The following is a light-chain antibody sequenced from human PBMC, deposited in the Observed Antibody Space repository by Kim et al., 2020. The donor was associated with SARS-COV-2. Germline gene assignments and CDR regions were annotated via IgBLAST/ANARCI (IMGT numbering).Light chain of an antibody. J-gene: IGKJ1*01. CDR1: QSISSY. Sequence: DIQMTQSPSSLSASVEDRVTITCRTSQSISSYLNWYQQKPGKAPKFLIYAASNLQSGVPSRFSGSGSGTDFTLTITSLQPEDFATYYCQQSHSTPRTFGQGTKVDIK. CDR2: AAS. CDR3: QQSHSTPRT. V-gene: IGKV1-39*01.